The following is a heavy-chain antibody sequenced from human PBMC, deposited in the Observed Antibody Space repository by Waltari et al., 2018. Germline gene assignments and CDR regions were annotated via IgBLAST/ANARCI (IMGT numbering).Heavy chain of an antibody. J-gene: IGHJ4*01. CDR2: INCNTGDR. CDR1: GYTFTAHY. Sequence: QVQLVQSGAEVKKPGASVKGSCKTSGYTFTAHYMHWVRRAPGQGLEWMGWINCNTGDRDYAQKFRGRVTMTRETSLTTVYMEMNRLTSDDTAVYYCAREDIVATKVFDDWGHGTLVTVSS. V-gene: IGHV1-2*02. CDR3: AREDIVATKVFDD. D-gene: IGHD5-12*01.